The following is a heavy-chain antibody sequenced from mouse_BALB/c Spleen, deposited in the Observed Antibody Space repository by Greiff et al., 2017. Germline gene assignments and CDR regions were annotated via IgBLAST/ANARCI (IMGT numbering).Heavy chain of an antibody. CDR1: GFTFSSYA. V-gene: IGHV5-6-5*01. D-gene: IGHD1-1*01. J-gene: IGHJ2*01. Sequence: EVNVVESGGGLVKPGGSLKLSCAASGFTFSSYAMSWVRQTPEKRLEWVASISSGGSTYYPDSVKGRFTISRDNARNILYLQMSSLRSEDTAMYYCARGRGTTVGYYFDYWGQGTTLTVSS. CDR3: ARGRGTTVGYYFDY. CDR2: ISSGGST.